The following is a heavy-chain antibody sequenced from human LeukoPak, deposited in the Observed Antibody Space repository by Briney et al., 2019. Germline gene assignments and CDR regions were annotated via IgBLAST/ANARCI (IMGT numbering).Heavy chain of an antibody. CDR2: IYYSGST. D-gene: IGHD7-27*01. CDR1: GGSISSYY. Sequence: SETLSLTCTVSGGSISSYYWSWIRQPPGKGLEWIGYIYYSGSTNYNPSLKSRVTISVDTSKNQFSLKLSSVTAADTAVYYCARTAWGSERYFDYWGQGTLATVSS. CDR3: ARTAWGSERYFDY. V-gene: IGHV4-59*08. J-gene: IGHJ4*02.